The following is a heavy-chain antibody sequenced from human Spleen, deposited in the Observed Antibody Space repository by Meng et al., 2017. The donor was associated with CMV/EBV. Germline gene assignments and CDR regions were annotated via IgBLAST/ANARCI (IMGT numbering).Heavy chain of an antibody. D-gene: IGHD3-3*01. CDR3: AKDLEWLLAGAWYYGMDV. CDR1: GFIFSSYG. J-gene: IGHJ6*02. Sequence: GESLKISCAASGFIFSSYGMHWVRQAPGKGLEWVAFIRYDGSNKYYADSVKGRFTISRDNSKNTLYLQMNSLRAEDTAVYYCAKDLEWLLAGAWYYGMDVWGQGTTVTVSS. V-gene: IGHV3-30*02. CDR2: IRYDGSNK.